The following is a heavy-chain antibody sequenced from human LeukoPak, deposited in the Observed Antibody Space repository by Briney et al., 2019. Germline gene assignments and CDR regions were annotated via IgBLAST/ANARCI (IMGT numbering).Heavy chain of an antibody. CDR2: TYYRSKWYN. V-gene: IGHV6-1*01. J-gene: IGHJ4*02. CDR1: GDSFSSNNGA. CDR3: ARDVGATGWHTFDY. D-gene: IGHD3-9*01. Sequence: SQTLSVTCAISGDSFSSNNGAWNWIRQSPSRGLEWLRRTYYRSKWYNDYAGSFISRITISPDTSKNQFSLQLDSVTPEDTAVYYCARDVGATGWHTFDYWGQGTLVTVSS.